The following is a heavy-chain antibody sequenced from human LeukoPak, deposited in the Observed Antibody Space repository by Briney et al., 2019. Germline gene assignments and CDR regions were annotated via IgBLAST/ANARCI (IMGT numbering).Heavy chain of an antibody. J-gene: IGHJ4*02. CDR2: ISSNGGST. Sequence: GGSLRLSFAASGFTFNNYAMHWVRQAPGKGPEYVSAISSNGGSTYYANSVKDRFTISRDNSKNTLYLQMGSLRAEDMAVYYCARITRRGGFDYWGQGTLVTVSS. CDR1: GFTFNNYA. V-gene: IGHV3-64*01. D-gene: IGHD3-10*01. CDR3: ARITRRGGFDY.